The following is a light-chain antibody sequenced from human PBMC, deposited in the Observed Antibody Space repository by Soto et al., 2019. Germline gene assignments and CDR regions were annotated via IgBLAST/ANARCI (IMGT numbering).Light chain of an antibody. CDR2: DTS. CDR3: LLSYDATNVV. V-gene: IGLV7-46*01. CDR1: TGAVTNGHT. J-gene: IGLJ2*01. Sequence: QAVVTQEPSLTVSPGGTVTLTCGSSTGAVTNGHTPYWFQQKPGQAPRTLIYDTSNKHSWTPARFSGSLLGGKAALILSGAQPEDEAEYYCLLSYDATNVVFGGGTKLTVL.